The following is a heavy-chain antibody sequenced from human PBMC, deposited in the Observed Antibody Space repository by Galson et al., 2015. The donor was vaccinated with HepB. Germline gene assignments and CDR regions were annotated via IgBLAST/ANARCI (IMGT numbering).Heavy chain of an antibody. J-gene: IGHJ1*01. Sequence: SLRLSCAASGFTFSSYGMSWVRQAPGKGLEWVSAISGSGGSTYYADSVKGRFTISRDNSKNTLYLQMNSLRAEDTAVYYCAKDGRPFPIAAAGIQYFQHWGQGTLVTVSS. CDR3: AKDGRPFPIAAAGIQYFQH. CDR1: GFTFSSYG. CDR2: ISGSGGST. D-gene: IGHD6-13*01. V-gene: IGHV3-23*01.